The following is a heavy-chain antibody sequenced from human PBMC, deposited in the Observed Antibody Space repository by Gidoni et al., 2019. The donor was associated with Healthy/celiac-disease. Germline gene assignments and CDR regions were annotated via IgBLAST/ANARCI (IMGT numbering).Heavy chain of an antibody. Sequence: TFTSYGISWVRQAPRQGHEWMRWISAYNGNTNYAQKLHGRVTMTTDTSTSTAYMELTSLRSDDTAVYDCSRDEVNYDSIGYYPFDYWGQGTLVTVSS. V-gene: IGHV1-18*01. CDR3: SRDEVNYDSIGYYPFDY. CDR1: TFTSYG. J-gene: IGHJ4*02. CDR2: ISAYNGNT. D-gene: IGHD3-22*01.